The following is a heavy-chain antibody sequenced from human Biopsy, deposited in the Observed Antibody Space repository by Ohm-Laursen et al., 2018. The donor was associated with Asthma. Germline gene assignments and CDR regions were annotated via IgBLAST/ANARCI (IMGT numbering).Heavy chain of an antibody. CDR1: GYTFIHFA. D-gene: IGHD3-9*01. Sequence: VSVKASCNTSGYTFIHFAIHWVRQAPGQRLEWMGWINAGDGNTKYSQKFQGRVTITRDTSASTAYMDLRSLRSEDTAMYYCARTYYDFLTGQVNDAFALWGQGTMVTVSS. CDR2: INAGDGNT. V-gene: IGHV1-3*01. CDR3: ARTYYDFLTGQVNDAFAL. J-gene: IGHJ3*01.